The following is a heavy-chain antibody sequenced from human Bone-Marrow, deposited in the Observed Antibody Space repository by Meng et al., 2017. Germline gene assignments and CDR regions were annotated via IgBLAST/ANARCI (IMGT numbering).Heavy chain of an antibody. D-gene: IGHD6-13*01. V-gene: IGHV1-2*02. Sequence: ASAKVSCKASGYTFTGYYMHWVRQAPGQGLEWRGWINPNSGGTNYAQKFQGRVTMTRDTSISTAYMVLSRLRSDDTAVYYCARDSGYSSSWYFGYWGQGTLVTVSS. CDR3: ARDSGYSSSWYFGY. CDR2: INPNSGGT. J-gene: IGHJ4*02. CDR1: GYTFTGYY.